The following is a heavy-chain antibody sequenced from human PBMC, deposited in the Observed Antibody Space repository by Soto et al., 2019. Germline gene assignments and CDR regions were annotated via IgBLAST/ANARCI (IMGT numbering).Heavy chain of an antibody. CDR3: ARERSYGLDY. CDR1: GYTFTSYD. Sequence: QVQLVQSGAEVKKPGASVKVSCKASGYTFTSYDINWVRQATGQGLEWMGWMIPNSDNTVYAQKIKGRITMTRITTINTAYMEMSRLRSEATAVYYCARERSYGLDYWGQGTLVTVAS. V-gene: IGHV1-8*01. CDR2: MIPNSDNT. J-gene: IGHJ4*02. D-gene: IGHD5-18*01.